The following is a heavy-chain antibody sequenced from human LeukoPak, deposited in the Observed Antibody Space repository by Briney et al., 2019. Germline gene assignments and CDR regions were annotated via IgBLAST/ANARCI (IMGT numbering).Heavy chain of an antibody. CDR2: IYHSGST. D-gene: IGHD3-10*01. J-gene: IGHJ4*02. CDR1: GYSISSGYY. Sequence: SETLSLTCGVSGYSISSGYYWGWIRQPPGKGLEWIGSIYHSGSTYYNPSLKGRVTISVDTSKNQFSLKLSSVTAADTAVYYCARDTAYYGSGSPGHFDYWGQGTLVTVSS. V-gene: IGHV4-38-2*02. CDR3: ARDTAYYGSGSPGHFDY.